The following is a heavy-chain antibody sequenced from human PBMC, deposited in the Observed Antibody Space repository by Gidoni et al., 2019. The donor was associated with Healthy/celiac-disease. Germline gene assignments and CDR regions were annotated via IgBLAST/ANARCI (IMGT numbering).Heavy chain of an antibody. CDR2: INHGGST. J-gene: IGHJ4*02. CDR3: ARLHQLAYCGGDCAYDY. V-gene: IGHV4-34*01. CDR1: GASFSCHY. Sequence: QVQLQQLGAGLLKPSETLSFTCASSGASFSCHYWSWIRQPPGKGLEWIGEINHGGSTNYNPSLKSRVTISVDTSKNQFSLKLSYVTAADTAVYYCARLHQLAYCGGDCAYDYGGQGTLVTVSS. D-gene: IGHD2-21*02.